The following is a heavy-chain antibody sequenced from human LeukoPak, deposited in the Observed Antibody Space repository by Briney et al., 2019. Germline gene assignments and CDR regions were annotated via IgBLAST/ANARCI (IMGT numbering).Heavy chain of an antibody. CDR1: GFTFSHYG. V-gene: IGHV3-33*06. CDR3: VKDAQRGFDYSNSLQD. D-gene: IGHD4-11*01. J-gene: IGHJ1*01. Sequence: PGGSLRLSCAASGFTFSHYGMHWVRQAPGAGLEWVAVIWSDGSDKYYAESVKGRFTISRDNSKNSLSLQMNSLRAEDTAVYYCVKDAQRGFDYSNSLQDWGQGILVTVS. CDR2: IWSDGSDK.